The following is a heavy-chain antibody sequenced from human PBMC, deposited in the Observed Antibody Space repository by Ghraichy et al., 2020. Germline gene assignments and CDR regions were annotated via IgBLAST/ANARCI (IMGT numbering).Heavy chain of an antibody. D-gene: IGHD3-22*01. Sequence: GGSLRLSCAASGFTFGSHAMTWVRQAPGRGLEWVSTISGSGGNTYYADSVKGRFTISRGKSQNMLYLQMNSLRADDTAVYHCAKYGNPYYYDSSGFHYFDYWGQGILVTVSS. J-gene: IGHJ4*02. CDR2: ISGSGGNT. CDR1: GFTFGSHA. CDR3: AKYGNPYYYDSSGFHYFDY. V-gene: IGHV3-23*01.